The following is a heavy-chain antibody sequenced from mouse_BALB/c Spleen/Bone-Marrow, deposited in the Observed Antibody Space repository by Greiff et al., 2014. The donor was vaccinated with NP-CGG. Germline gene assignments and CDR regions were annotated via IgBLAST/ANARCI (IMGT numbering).Heavy chain of an antibody. V-gene: IGHV2-6-1*01. CDR2: IWSDGST. Sequence: VQLQQSGPGLVAPSQSLSITCTISGFSLTRYGVHWVRQPPGKGLEWLVVIWSDGSTTYNLALKSRLSITKDNSKSQVFLKMNSLQTDDSAMYYCARNGNFFAMDSWGQGTSVTVSS. CDR1: GFSLTRYG. CDR3: ARNGNFFAMDS. J-gene: IGHJ4*01. D-gene: IGHD2-1*01.